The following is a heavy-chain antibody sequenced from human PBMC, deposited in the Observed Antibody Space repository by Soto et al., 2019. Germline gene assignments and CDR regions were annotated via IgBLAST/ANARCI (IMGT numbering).Heavy chain of an antibody. V-gene: IGHV4-31*03. Sequence: PSETLSLTCTVSGGSISSGGYYWSWIRQHPGKGLEWIGYIYYSGSTYYNPSLKSRVTISVDTSKNQFSPKLSSVTAADTAVYYCASDGYYGSGSDNWFDPWGQGTLVTVSS. J-gene: IGHJ5*02. CDR2: IYYSGST. CDR3: ASDGYYGSGSDNWFDP. CDR1: GGSISSGGYY. D-gene: IGHD3-10*01.